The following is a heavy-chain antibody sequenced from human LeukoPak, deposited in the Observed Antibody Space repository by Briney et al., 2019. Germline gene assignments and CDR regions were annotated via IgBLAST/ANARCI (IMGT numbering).Heavy chain of an antibody. J-gene: IGHJ5*02. CDR3: ARVWAFMAGSVGVDP. D-gene: IGHD1-26*01. CDR2: IYYSGST. CDR1: GGSISSSSYY. Sequence: SETLSLTCTVSGGSISSSSYYWAWIRQPPGKGLEWIGYIYYSGSTNYNPSLKSRVTISVDTSKNQFSLKLSSVAAADTAVYYCARVWAFMAGSVGVDPWGQGTLVTVSS. V-gene: IGHV4-61*05.